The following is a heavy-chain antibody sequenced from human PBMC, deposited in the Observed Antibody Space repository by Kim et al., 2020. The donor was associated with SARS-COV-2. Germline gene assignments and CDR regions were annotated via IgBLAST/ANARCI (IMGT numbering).Heavy chain of an antibody. J-gene: IGHJ4*01. Sequence: GGSLRLSCAASRFTVSSYEMNWVRQAPGKGLEWVSVINSSGSTLYDADAMEPLIITTKDYANTSLYLQMNRLRADATAYYCGTGEWRGSTIFD. V-gene: IGHV3-48*03. CDR3: TGEWRGSTIFD. CDR1: RFTVSSYE. CDR2: INSSGSTL. D-gene: IGHD3-9*01.